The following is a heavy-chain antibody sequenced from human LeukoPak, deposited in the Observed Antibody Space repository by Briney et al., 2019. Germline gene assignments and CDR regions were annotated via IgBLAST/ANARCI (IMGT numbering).Heavy chain of an antibody. CDR1: GGSISSSSYY. J-gene: IGHJ4*02. CDR2: IYYSGST. D-gene: IGHD3-10*01. V-gene: IGHV4-39*07. CDR3: ARAGSYGSGSYYNPTGEFDY. Sequence: SETLSLTCTVSGGSISSSSYYWGWIRQPPGKGLEWIGSIYYSGSTYYNPSLKSRVTISVDTSKNQFSLKLSSVTAADTAVYYCARAGSYGSGSYYNPTGEFDYWGQGTLVTVSS.